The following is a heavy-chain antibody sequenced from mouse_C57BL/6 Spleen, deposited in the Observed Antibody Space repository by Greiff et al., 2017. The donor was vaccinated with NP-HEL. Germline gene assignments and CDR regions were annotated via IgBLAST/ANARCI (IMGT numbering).Heavy chain of an antibody. Sequence: EVQRVESEGGLVQPGSSMKLSCTASGFTFSDYYMAWVRQVPEKGLEWVANINYDGSSTYYLDSLKSRFIISRDNAKNILYLQMSSLKSEDTATYYCARAITTVVGTGYFDVWGTGTTVTVSS. CDR1: GFTFSDYY. D-gene: IGHD1-1*01. CDR2: INYDGSST. J-gene: IGHJ1*03. V-gene: IGHV5-16*01. CDR3: ARAITTVVGTGYFDV.